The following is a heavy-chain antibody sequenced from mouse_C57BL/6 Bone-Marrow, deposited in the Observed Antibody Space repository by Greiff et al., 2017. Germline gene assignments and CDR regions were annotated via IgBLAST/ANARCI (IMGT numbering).Heavy chain of an antibody. CDR3: ANHCYGSSHWYIDV. CDR1: GYTFTSYW. CDR2: IHPNRGST. J-gene: IGHJ1*03. D-gene: IGHD1-1*01. Sequence: VQLQQPGAELVKPGASVKLSCKASGYTFTSYWMHWVKQRPGQGLEWIGMIHPNRGSTNYNEKFKSKATLTVDNSSSTAYMQLSSLTSEDSAVDYCANHCYGSSHWYIDVWGTGTTVTVSS. V-gene: IGHV1-64*01.